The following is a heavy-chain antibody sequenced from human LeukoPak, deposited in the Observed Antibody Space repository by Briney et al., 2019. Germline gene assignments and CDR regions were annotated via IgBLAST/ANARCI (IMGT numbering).Heavy chain of an antibody. CDR2: MYYSGST. CDR1: GGSISSYY. D-gene: IGHD3-3*01. V-gene: IGHV4-59*01. J-gene: IGHJ4*02. CDR3: ARGLAIFGFSRPYYFDY. Sequence: SETLSLTCTVSGGSISSYYWSWIRQPPGKGLEWIGYMYYSGSTKYNPSLKSRVTISVDTSKNQFSLKLSSVTAADTAVYYCARGLAIFGFSRPYYFDYWGQGTLVTASS.